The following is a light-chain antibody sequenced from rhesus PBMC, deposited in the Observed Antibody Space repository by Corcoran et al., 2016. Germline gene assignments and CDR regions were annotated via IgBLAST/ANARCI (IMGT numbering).Light chain of an antibody. Sequence: DIQMTQSPSSLSASVGDTVTITCRASQSISSWLTWYQQKPGKAPKLLSYKAYSLQSGVPSRLSGSGSGTDFTLTISNLQSEDFATYYCQQYNSGPWTFGHGTKVEI. CDR1: QSISSW. CDR3: QQYNSGPWT. J-gene: IGKJ1*01. V-gene: IGKV1-22*01. CDR2: KAY.